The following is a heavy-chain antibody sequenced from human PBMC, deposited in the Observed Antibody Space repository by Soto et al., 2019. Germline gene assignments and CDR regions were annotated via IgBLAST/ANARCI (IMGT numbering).Heavy chain of an antibody. CDR1: GFTFSSYA. CDR3: VKDSVAGQDNYYYYGMDV. J-gene: IGHJ6*02. V-gene: IGHV3-23*01. CDR2: ISGSGGST. D-gene: IGHD6-19*01. Sequence: TGGSLRLSCAASGFTFSSYAMSWVRQAPGKGLEWVSVISGSGGSTYYADSVKGRFTISRDNSKNTLYLQMDSLRAEDTAVFYCVKDSVAGQDNYYYYGMDVCGQGTTVTVSS.